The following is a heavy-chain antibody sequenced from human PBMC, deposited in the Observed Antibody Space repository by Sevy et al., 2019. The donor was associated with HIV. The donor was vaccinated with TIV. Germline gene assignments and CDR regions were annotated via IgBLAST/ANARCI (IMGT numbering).Heavy chain of an antibody. D-gene: IGHD2-21*02. CDR1: GFTFSSYA. CDR2: ISYDGSNK. J-gene: IGHJ4*02. V-gene: IGHV3-30-3*01. Sequence: GGSLRLSCAASGFTFSSYAMHWVRQAPGKGLEWVAVISYDGSNKYYADSVKGRFTISRDNSKNTLYLQMNSLRAEDTAVYYGARGAYCGGDCYPRGSLRPGHYWGQGTLVTVSS. CDR3: ARGAYCGGDCYPRGSLRPGHY.